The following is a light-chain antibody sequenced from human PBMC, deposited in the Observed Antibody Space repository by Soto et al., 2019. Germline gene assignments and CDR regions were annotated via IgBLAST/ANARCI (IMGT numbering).Light chain of an antibody. Sequence: EIVMTQSPATLSVSPGERATLPCRTSESVSSNLAWYQQKPGQAPGLLIYGASTRATDIPDKFSGSGSGTDFSLTIRGLKPEDFAVYYCQQYRMSPNTFGQGTRLEIK. J-gene: IGKJ5*01. CDR3: QQYRMSPNT. V-gene: IGKV3D-15*02. CDR1: ESVSSN. CDR2: GAS.